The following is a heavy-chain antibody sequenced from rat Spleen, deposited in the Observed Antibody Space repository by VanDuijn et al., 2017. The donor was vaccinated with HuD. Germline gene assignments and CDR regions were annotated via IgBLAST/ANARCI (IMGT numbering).Heavy chain of an antibody. V-gene: IGHV2-43*01. J-gene: IGHJ2*01. Sequence: QVQLKESGPGLVQPSETLSLTCTVSGFSLTSHHVSWVRQSPGKGLEWMGVIWTGGGTAYNSLLKSRLTITRDTSKSQLFLKMNSLQTEDTATYYCARDPYSRPFDYWGQGVMVTVSS. CDR2: IWTGGGT. D-gene: IGHD1-2*01. CDR1: GFSLTSHH. CDR3: ARDPYSRPFDY.